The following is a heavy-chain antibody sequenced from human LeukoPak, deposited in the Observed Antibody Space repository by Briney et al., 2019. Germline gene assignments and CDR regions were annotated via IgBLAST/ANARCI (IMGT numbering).Heavy chain of an antibody. J-gene: IGHJ4*02. CDR2: ISVYNHNT. CDR1: GYTFPTSG. CDR3: ARTNLDCKNGVCYDY. Sequence: ASVTVSCKASGYTFPTSGISWVRQAPGQGLERMRWISVYNHNTNYAQKFQGRVTVTTDTSTRTAYMELRSLRSDDTAVYYCARTNLDCKNGVCYDYWGQGTLVTVSS. D-gene: IGHD2-8*01. V-gene: IGHV1-18*01.